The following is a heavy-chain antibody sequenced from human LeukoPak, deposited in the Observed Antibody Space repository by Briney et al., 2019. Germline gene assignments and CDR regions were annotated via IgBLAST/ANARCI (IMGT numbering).Heavy chain of an antibody. CDR2: IYYSGST. CDR1: GGSISSYY. CDR3: ARHVSAASHGFDI. Sequence: SETLSLTCTASGGSISSYYWSWIRQPPGKGLEWIGYIYYSGSTNYNPSLKSRVTISVDTSKKQFSLNLNSVTAADTAIYYCARHVSAASHGFDIWGQGIMVTVSS. V-gene: IGHV4-59*08. D-gene: IGHD5/OR15-5a*01. J-gene: IGHJ3*02.